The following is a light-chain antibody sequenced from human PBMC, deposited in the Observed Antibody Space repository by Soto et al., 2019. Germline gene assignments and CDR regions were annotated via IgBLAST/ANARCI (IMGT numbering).Light chain of an antibody. CDR1: SSDIGGYNY. Sequence: QSALTQPASMSGSPGQSITISCTGTSSDIGGYNYVSWYQHHPGKAPKLIIFDVSRWPSGVSNRFSASKSGNTASLTISGLQAEDEADYYCSSYRSGATYVFGTGTKLTVL. CDR3: SSYRSGATYV. J-gene: IGLJ1*01. V-gene: IGLV2-14*03. CDR2: DVS.